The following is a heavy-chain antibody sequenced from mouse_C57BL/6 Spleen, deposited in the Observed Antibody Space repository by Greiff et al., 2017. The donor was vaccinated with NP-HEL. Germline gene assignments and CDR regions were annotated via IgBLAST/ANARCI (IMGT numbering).Heavy chain of an antibody. CDR3: ARLSTTVNY. Sequence: QVQLKESGAELARPGASVKLSCKASGYTFTSYGISWVKQRTGQGLEWIGAIYPRSGNTYYNEKFKGKATLTADKSSSTAYMELRRLTSEDAAVYFCARLSTTVNYWGQGTTLTVSS. D-gene: IGHD1-1*01. CDR2: IYPRSGNT. J-gene: IGHJ2*01. V-gene: IGHV1-81*01. CDR1: GYTFTSYG.